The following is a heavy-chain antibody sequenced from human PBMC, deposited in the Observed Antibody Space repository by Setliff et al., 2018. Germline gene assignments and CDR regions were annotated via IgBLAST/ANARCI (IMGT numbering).Heavy chain of an antibody. V-gene: IGHV4-39*01. Sequence: PSETLSLTCIVSGGYIGGTSYYWGWIRQPPGKGLEWIGSIHFRGTTYYNPSLNSQVTISVDTSKNQFSLNLNSVTAADTAVYYCARVGVTSGWAYWGLGTLVTVS. CDR1: GGYIGGTSYY. CDR2: IHFRGTT. D-gene: IGHD6-19*01. CDR3: ARVGVTSGWAY. J-gene: IGHJ4*02.